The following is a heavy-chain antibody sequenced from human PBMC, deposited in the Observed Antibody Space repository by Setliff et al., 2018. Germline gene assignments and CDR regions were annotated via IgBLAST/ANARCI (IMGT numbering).Heavy chain of an antibody. CDR3: ARESAGDESVRHLYYTDV. Sequence: SETLSLTCTVSGGSMSSGPNYWSWIRQPAGRGLEWVGRVYSSVYSSGITSYNPSLKSRVTISMDTSKNQFSLGLTSVTAAGTAVYYCARESAGDESVRHLYYTDVWGRGTTVT. CDR2: VYSSVYSSGIT. J-gene: IGHJ6*03. V-gene: IGHV4-61*02. D-gene: IGHD1-1*01. CDR1: GGSMSSGPNY.